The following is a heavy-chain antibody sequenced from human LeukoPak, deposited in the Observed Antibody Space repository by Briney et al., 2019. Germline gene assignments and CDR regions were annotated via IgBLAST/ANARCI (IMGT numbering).Heavy chain of an antibody. D-gene: IGHD2-2*01. CDR1: GFTFSSYA. Sequence: GGSLRLSCAASGFTFSSYAMHWVRQAPGKGLEWVAVISYDGSNKYYADSVKGRFTISRDNSKNTLYLQMNSLRAEDTAVYYCAREPQLLYYYYYMDVWGKGTMVTVSS. CDR2: ISYDGSNK. CDR3: AREPQLLYYYYYMDV. V-gene: IGHV3-30*04. J-gene: IGHJ6*03.